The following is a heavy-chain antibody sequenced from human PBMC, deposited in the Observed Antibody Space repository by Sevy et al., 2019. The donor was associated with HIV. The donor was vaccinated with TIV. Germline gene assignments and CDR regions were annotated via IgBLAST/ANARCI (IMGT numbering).Heavy chain of an antibody. D-gene: IGHD5-12*01. CDR2: ISAYKGNT. Sequence: ASVKVSCKASGYTFTSYGISWVRQAPGQGLEWMGWISAYKGNTNYSQKLQGRVTMTTDTSTSTAYMELRSLRSDDTTVYYCARDGYGQWPLSGSDYWGQGTLVTVSS. V-gene: IGHV1-18*01. CDR3: ARDGYGQWPLSGSDY. CDR1: GYTFTSYG. J-gene: IGHJ4*02.